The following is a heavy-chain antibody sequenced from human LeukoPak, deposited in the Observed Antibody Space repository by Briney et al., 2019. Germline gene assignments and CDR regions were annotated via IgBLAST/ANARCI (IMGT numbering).Heavy chain of an antibody. V-gene: IGHV3-53*01. CDR1: GFTVSSNY. CDR2: IYSGGST. Sequence: GGSLRLSCAASGFTVSSNYMSWLHQAPGKGLEWVSVIYSGGSTYYADSVKGRFTISRDNSKNTLYLQMNSLRAEDTAVYYCARVVVVAATDAFDIWGQGTTVTVSS. CDR3: ARVVVVAATDAFDI. J-gene: IGHJ3*02. D-gene: IGHD2-15*01.